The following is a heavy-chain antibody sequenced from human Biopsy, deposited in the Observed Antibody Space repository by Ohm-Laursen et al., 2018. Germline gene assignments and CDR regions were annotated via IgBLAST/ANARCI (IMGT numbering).Heavy chain of an antibody. J-gene: IGHJ5*02. V-gene: IGHV1-69*10. CDR2: IIPIPNVA. Sequence: SVKASCNASGYTFSNYGISWVRQAPGQGLEWMGGIIPIPNVATYAQKFQGRITITADESTSTAYMELSSLTSDDTAVYFCARGEGSSWFDPWGHGTLVTVSS. CDR3: ARGEGSSWFDP. CDR1: GYTFSNYG. D-gene: IGHD1-26*01.